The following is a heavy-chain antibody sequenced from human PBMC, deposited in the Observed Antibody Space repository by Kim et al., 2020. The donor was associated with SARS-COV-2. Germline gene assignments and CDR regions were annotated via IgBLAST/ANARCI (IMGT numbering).Heavy chain of an antibody. V-gene: IGHV3-23*01. CDR1: GFPFRTYP. J-gene: IGHJ6*02. CDR2: ISSSGGRT. Sequence: GGSLRLSCAASGFPFRTYPMIWVRQPPGKGPEGVSSISSSGGRTYYSSDSLKGRFTISRDNSRNTLYLQMNSLRAEDTAVYYCAKVISQTDYYWYGMDVWGQGTTVTVSS. CDR3: AKVISQTDYYWYGMDV.